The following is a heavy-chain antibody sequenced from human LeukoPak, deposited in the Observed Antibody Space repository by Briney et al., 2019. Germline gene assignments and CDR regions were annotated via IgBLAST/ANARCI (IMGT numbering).Heavy chain of an antibody. Sequence: GGSLRLSCATSGFTFSAYWMHWVRQVPGKGLVWVARIKYDGSSTRHADSVKGRFTISRDNSKNTLYLQMNSLRAEDTAVYYCARPQGIDYGMDVWGQGTTVTVSS. D-gene: IGHD2-15*01. CDR2: IKYDGSST. CDR3: ARPQGIDYGMDV. CDR1: GFTFSAYW. J-gene: IGHJ6*02. V-gene: IGHV3-74*01.